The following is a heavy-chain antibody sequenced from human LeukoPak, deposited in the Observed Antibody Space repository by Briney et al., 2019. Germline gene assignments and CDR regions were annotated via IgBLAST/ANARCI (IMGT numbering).Heavy chain of an antibody. CDR3: ARQYSGTYYRSFDY. CDR2: IYPGDSDT. J-gene: IGHJ4*02. D-gene: IGHD3-10*01. CDR1: GYSFTNYW. Sequence: GVSLKISCKGSGYSFTNYWIGWVRQMPGKGLEWMGVIYPGDSDTRYSPSFQGQVTISADKSISTAYLQWSSLKASDTAMYYCARQYSGTYYRSFDYWGQGTLVTVSS. V-gene: IGHV5-51*01.